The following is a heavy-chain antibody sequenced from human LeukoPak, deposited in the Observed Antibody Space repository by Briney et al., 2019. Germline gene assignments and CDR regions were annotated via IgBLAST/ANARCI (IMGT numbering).Heavy chain of an antibody. CDR3: AKDNRGYFDF. V-gene: IGHV3-30*02. CDR1: GFTFSSYG. CDR2: IWYDGSNK. J-gene: IGHJ4*02. Sequence: GGSLRLSCAASGFTFSSYGMHWVRQAPGKGLEWVAVIWYDGSNKYYADSVKGRFTISRDNSKNTLYLQVSSLRTEDTAVYFCAKDNRGYFDFWGQGTLVTVSS. D-gene: IGHD3-16*01.